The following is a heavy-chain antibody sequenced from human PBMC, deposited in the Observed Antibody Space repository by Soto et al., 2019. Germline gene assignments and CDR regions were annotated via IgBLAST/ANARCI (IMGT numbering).Heavy chain of an antibody. D-gene: IGHD6-13*01. Sequence: QVQLVESGGGVVQPGRSLRLSCAASGFTFSSYGMHWVRQAPGKGLEWVAVIWYDGSNKYYADSVKGRFTISRDNSKNTLYLQMNSLRAEDTAVYYCARVRGQQLAVFQHWGQGTLVTVSS. J-gene: IGHJ1*01. CDR1: GFTFSSYG. CDR3: ARVRGQQLAVFQH. V-gene: IGHV3-33*01. CDR2: IWYDGSNK.